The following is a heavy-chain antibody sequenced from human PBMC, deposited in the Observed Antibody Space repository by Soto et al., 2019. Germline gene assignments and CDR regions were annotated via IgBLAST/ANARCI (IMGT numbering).Heavy chain of an antibody. V-gene: IGHV5-51*01. D-gene: IGHD2-15*01. CDR3: ASRYCSGGSCYSDAFDI. Sequence: GESLKISCKGSGYSFTSYWIGWVRQMPGKGLEWMGIIYPGDSDTRYSPSFQGQVTISAGKSISTAYLQWSSLKASDTAMYYCASRYCSGGSCYSDAFDIWGQGTMVTVSS. J-gene: IGHJ3*02. CDR1: GYSFTSYW. CDR2: IYPGDSDT.